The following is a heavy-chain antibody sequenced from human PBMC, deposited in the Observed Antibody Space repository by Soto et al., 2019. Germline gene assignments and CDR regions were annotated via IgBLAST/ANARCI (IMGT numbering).Heavy chain of an antibody. CDR3: ARRNIVVMTAIRGAPNFDY. D-gene: IGHD2-21*02. J-gene: IGHJ4*02. V-gene: IGHV4-39*01. CDR2: IYYSGST. Sequence: SETPSLTCTVSGGSISSSSYYWGWIRQPPGRGLEWIGSIYYSGSTYYNPSLKSRVTISVDTSKNQFSLKLSSVTAADTAVYYCARRNIVVMTAIRGAPNFDYWGQGTLVTVSS. CDR1: GGSISSSSYY.